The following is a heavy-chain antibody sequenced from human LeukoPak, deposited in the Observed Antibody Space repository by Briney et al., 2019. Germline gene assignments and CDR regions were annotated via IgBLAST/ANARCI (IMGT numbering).Heavy chain of an antibody. CDR3: ARDPGITIFGVVQTYFDY. V-gene: IGHV4-61*01. CDR2: IYYSGST. CDR1: GGSISSGSYY. D-gene: IGHD3-3*01. J-gene: IGHJ4*02. Sequence: SETLSLTCTVSGGSISSGSYYWSWIRQPPGKGLEWIGYIYYSGSTDYNPSLKSRVTISVDTSKNQFSLKLSSVTAADTAVYYCARDPGITIFGVVQTYFDYWGQGTLVTVSS.